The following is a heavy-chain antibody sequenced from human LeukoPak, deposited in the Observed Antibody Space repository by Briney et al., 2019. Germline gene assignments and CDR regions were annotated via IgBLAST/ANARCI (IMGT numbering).Heavy chain of an antibody. CDR2: IYPRDGST. D-gene: IGHD5/OR15-5a*01. V-gene: IGHV1-46*01. CDR1: GYTFTSNY. J-gene: IGHJ4*02. Sequence: GASVKVSCKASGYTFTSNYIHWVRQAPGQGLEWMGMIYPRDGSTSYAQKFQGRVTMTRDTSTSTVYMELSSLGSEDTAVYYCARATLYDYYFNYWGQGTLVTVSS. CDR3: ARATLYDYYFNY.